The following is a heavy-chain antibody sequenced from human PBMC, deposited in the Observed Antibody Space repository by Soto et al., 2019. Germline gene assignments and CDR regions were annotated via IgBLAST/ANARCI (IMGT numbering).Heavy chain of an antibody. CDR2: IFHDGTA. CDR3: ARLVYDTRLNYMYFDF. D-gene: IGHD3-10*01. Sequence: SETLSLTCAVPGVSISSGNWWTWVRQSPQRGLEYIGEIFHDGTANYYPSFERRVAISVDTSKNQFSLKLTSVTAADTAIYFCARLVYDTRLNYMYFDFWGQGTLVTVSS. CDR1: GVSISSGNW. V-gene: IGHV4-4*02. J-gene: IGHJ4*02.